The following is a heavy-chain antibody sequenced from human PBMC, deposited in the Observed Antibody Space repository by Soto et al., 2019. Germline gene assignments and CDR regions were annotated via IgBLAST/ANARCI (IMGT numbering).Heavy chain of an antibody. J-gene: IGHJ4*02. CDR1: GYIFIHCY. V-gene: IGHV1-46*01. CDR3: ARSLLQGDF. Sequence: GASVKVSCKASGYIFIHCYIRWVRQAPGQGLEWMAIINPNGGSTNYAQKFQGRVTVTSDTSTSTVSMELNSLGSDDTAVYFCARSLLQGDFWGQGTLVTVSS. D-gene: IGHD2-21*01. CDR2: INPNGGST.